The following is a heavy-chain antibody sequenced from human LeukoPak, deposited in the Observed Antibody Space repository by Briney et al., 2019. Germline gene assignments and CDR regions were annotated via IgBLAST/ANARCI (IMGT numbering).Heavy chain of an antibody. CDR2: LYSDGTT. J-gene: IGHJ3*02. D-gene: IGHD3-22*01. CDR1: RFTVSSNY. CDR3: ARLYDRRPYGAFDI. V-gene: IGHV3-66*02. Sequence: PGGYLRLSCAASRFTVSSNYMGWVGQGPGNELEWVSVLYSDGTTYYPDSVKGRFTISRENSKHTLYLQLDSLRAEDTAVYHCARLYDRRPYGAFDIWGQGKIVTVSP.